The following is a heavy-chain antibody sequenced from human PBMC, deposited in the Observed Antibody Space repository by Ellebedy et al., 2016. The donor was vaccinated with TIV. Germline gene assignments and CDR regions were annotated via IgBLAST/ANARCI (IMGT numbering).Heavy chain of an antibody. Sequence: SETLSLTXTVSGGSISSYYWSWIRQPPGKGLEWIGEINHSGSTNYNPSLKSRVTISVDTSKNQFSLKLSSVTAADTAVYYCARGFIPPIVVVPASRAKDVWGKGTTVTVSS. D-gene: IGHD2-2*01. CDR1: GGSISSYY. CDR3: ARGFIPPIVVVPASRAKDV. V-gene: IGHV4-34*01. CDR2: INHSGST. J-gene: IGHJ6*04.